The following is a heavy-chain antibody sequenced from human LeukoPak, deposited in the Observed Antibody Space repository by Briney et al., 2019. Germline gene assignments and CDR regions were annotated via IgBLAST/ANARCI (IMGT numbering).Heavy chain of an antibody. CDR2: ISGSGGST. CDR3: AKDSYDSSGYHAG. D-gene: IGHD3-22*01. J-gene: IGHJ4*02. CDR1: GFRFSSYA. Sequence: GGSLRLSCAASGFRFSSYAMSWVRQAPGKGLEWVSAISGSGGSTYYADSVKGRFTISRDNSKNTLYLQMNSLRAEDAAVYYCAKDSYDSSGYHAGWGQGTLVTVSS. V-gene: IGHV3-23*01.